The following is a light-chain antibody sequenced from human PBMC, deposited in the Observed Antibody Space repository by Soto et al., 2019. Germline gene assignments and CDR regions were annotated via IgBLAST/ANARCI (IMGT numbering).Light chain of an antibody. Sequence: DIQMTQSPSSVSASVGDRVTITCRASQGIRSWLAWYQQRPGKVPKLLIYKASTLQSGVPSRFSGSGSGTEFTLTISSLQPEDFVTYYCQQANSFPLTFGGGTKVEIE. J-gene: IGKJ4*01. V-gene: IGKV1-12*01. CDR1: QGIRSW. CDR2: KAS. CDR3: QQANSFPLT.